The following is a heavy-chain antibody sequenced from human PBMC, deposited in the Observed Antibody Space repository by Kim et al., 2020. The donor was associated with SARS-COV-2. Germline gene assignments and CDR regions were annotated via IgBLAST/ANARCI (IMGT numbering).Heavy chain of an antibody. V-gene: IGHV4-30-2*01. D-gene: IGHD3-3*01. CDR1: GGSISSGGYS. J-gene: IGHJ6*02. CDR3: ARRLLGLEWLSDNLDYGMDV. Sequence: SETLSLTCAVSGGSISSGGYSWSWIRQPPGKGLEWIGYIYHSGSTYYNPSLKSRVTISVDRSKNQFSLKLSSVTAADTAVYYCARRLLGLEWLSDNLDYGMDVWGQGTTVTVSS. CDR2: IYHSGST.